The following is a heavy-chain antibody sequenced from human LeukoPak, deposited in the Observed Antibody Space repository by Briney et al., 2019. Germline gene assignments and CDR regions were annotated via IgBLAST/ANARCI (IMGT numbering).Heavy chain of an antibody. CDR1: GGTFSSYA. D-gene: IGHD3-22*01. Sequence: SVKVSCKAFGGTFSSYAISWVRQAPGQGLEWMGGIIPIFGTANYAQKFQGRVTITTDESTSTAYMELSSLRSEDTAVYYCARDQPLQDYYDSSGGMVDSGQGTLVTVSS. CDR3: ARDQPLQDYYDSSGGMVD. V-gene: IGHV1-69*05. J-gene: IGHJ4*02. CDR2: IIPIFGTA.